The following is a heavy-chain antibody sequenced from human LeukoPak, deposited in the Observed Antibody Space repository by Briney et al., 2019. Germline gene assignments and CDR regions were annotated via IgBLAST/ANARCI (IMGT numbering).Heavy chain of an antibody. J-gene: IGHJ4*02. CDR3: ARGTLGGYSLDY. CDR1: GFTFRIYD. D-gene: IGHD5-18*01. Sequence: GGSLRLSCAGSGFTFRIYDMTWVRQVPGKGLEWVSVINWNAVNTDYADSVRGRFTISRDNAKNSLYLHMNGLRADDTAFYYCARGTLGGYSLDYWGRGTLVTVSS. CDR2: INWNAVNT. V-gene: IGHV3-20*04.